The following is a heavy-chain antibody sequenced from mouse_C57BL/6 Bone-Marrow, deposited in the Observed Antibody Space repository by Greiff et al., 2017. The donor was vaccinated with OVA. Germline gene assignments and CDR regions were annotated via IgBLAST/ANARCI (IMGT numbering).Heavy chain of an antibody. CDR1: GYTFTSYW. Sequence: QVQLQQPGAELVKPGASVKMSCKASGYTFTSYWITWVKQRPGQGLEWIGDIYPGSGSTNYNEKFKSKATLTVDTSSSTAYMQLSSLTSEDSAVYYCARLTTVVARDLAYWGQGTLVTVSA. CDR2: IYPGSGST. CDR3: ARLTTVVARDLAY. D-gene: IGHD1-1*01. V-gene: IGHV1-55*01. J-gene: IGHJ3*01.